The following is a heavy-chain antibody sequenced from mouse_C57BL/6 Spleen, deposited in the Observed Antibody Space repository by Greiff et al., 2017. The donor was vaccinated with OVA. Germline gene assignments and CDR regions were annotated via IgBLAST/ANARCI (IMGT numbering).Heavy chain of an antibody. Sequence: VQLQQSGPGLVQPSQSLSITCTVSGFSLTSYGVHWVRQSPGKGLEWLGVIWSGGSTDYNAAFISRLSISKDNSNSQVFCKMNSLQADDTAIYDCARMIYYSYDYWYFEGWGTGTTVTVSS. CDR1: GFSLTSYG. D-gene: IGHD2-12*01. V-gene: IGHV2-2*01. CDR3: ARMIYYSYDYWYFEG. CDR2: IWSGGST. J-gene: IGHJ1*03.